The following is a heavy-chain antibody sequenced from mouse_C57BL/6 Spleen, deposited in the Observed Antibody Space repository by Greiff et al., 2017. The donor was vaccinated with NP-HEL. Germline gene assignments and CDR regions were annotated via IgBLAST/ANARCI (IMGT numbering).Heavy chain of an antibody. CDR1: GYTFTSYG. D-gene: IGHD1-1*01. Sequence: QVQLQQSLSSLARPRASVKLSCKASGYTFTSYGISWVKQRTGQGLEWIGEIYPRSGNTYYNEKFKGKATLTADKSSSTAYMERRSLTSEDDAGEVWERQDYGPNDSGQGTHLTVSS. J-gene: IGHJ2*01. V-gene: IGHV1-81*01. CDR3: ERQDYGPND. CDR2: IYPRSGNT.